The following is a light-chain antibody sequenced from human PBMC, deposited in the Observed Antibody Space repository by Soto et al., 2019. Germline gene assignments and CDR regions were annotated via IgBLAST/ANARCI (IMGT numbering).Light chain of an antibody. Sequence: QSVLTQPPSASGTPGQRVTISCSGSSSNIGSYSVNWYQHLPGTAPKVLMYSDNQRPSGVPDRFSGSKSGTSASLAISGLQSEDEADYYCSAWEDSLNGPVFGGGTKLTVL. CDR2: SDN. J-gene: IGLJ3*02. V-gene: IGLV1-44*01. CDR3: SAWEDSLNGPV. CDR1: SSNIGSYS.